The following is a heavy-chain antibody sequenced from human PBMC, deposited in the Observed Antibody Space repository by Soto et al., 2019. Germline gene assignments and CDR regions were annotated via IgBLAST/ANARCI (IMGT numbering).Heavy chain of an antibody. Sequence: GGSLRLSCAASGFTFDDYAMHWVRQAPGKGLEWVSGISWNSGSIGYADSVKGRFTISRDNAKNSLYLQMNSLRAEDTALYYCAKASGPRLRLYLDYWGQGTLVTVSS. D-gene: IGHD5-12*01. V-gene: IGHV3-9*01. CDR3: AKASGPRLRLYLDY. J-gene: IGHJ4*02. CDR2: ISWNSGSI. CDR1: GFTFDDYA.